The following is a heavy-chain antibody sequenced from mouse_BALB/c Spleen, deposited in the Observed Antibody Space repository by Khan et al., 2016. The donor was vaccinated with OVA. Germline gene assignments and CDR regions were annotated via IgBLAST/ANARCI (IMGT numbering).Heavy chain of an antibody. D-gene: IGHD3-1*01. J-gene: IGHJ2*01. V-gene: IGHV1-63*02. CDR2: IYPGGGYT. Sequence: VQLQQSGTELARPGTSVKMSCKAAGYTFSNYWIGWVKQRPGHGLEWIGDIYPGGGYTNYNENFKGKATLTADTSSSTAYMQLSRLASEDSAIYYCARRGAARATGDYFDHWGQGTTLTVSA. CDR1: GYTFSNYW. CDR3: ARRGAARATGDYFDH.